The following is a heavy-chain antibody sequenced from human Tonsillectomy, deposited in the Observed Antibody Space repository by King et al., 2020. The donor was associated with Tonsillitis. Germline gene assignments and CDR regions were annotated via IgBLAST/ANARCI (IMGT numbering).Heavy chain of an antibody. CDR2: IYHSGST. V-gene: IGHV4-30-2*01. CDR1: GGSISSGGYS. J-gene: IGHJ4*02. Sequence: QLQESGSGLVKPSQTLSLTCAVSGGSISSGGYSWSWIRQPPGKGLEWIGYIYHSGSTYYNPSLKSRVTISVDRSKNQFSLKLSSVTAADTAVYYCASTTSRYGDYVVYYWGQGTRVTVSS. CDR3: ASTTSRYGDYVVYY. D-gene: IGHD4-17*01.